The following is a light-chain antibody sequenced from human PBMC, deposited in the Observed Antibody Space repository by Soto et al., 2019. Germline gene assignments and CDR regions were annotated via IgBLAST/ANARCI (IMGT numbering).Light chain of an antibody. Sequence: QSALTQPASVSGSPGQSITISCTGTSSDVGAYNSVSWYQQHPGKAPKLMIYDVSNRPSGVSNRFSGSKSGNTASLAISGLRSEDEADYYCAAWDDSLSVVFGGGTKLTVL. J-gene: IGLJ2*01. V-gene: IGLV2-14*01. CDR2: DVS. CDR3: AAWDDSLSVV. CDR1: SSDVGAYNS.